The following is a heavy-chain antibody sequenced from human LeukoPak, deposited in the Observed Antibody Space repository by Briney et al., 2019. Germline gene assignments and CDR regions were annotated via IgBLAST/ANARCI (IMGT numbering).Heavy chain of an antibody. CDR1: GYTFTRYW. V-gene: IGHV5-51*01. CDR3: ARAGGNWFFDY. Sequence: GESLKISCKGSGYTFTRYWIGWVRQMPGKGLEWMGIIYPGDSKTRYSPSFQGQVTISADKSISTAYLQWSSLKASDTAMYYRARAGGNWFFDYWGQGTLVTVSS. CDR2: IYPGDSKT. D-gene: IGHD4-23*01. J-gene: IGHJ4*02.